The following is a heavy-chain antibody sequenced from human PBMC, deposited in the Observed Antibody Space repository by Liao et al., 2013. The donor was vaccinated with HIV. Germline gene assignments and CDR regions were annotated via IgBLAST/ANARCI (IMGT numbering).Heavy chain of an antibody. CDR3: ASSIIMVRGVHKLDY. CDR1: GGSVSTYY. J-gene: IGHJ4*02. Sequence: QVRLQESGPGLVQPSETLSLTCSVSGGSVSTYYWNWIRQPAGKGLEWIGRIESDGGTNYSPSLKSRVTISLDTSKNQFSLNLTSVTATDTAVYYCASSIIMVRGVHKLDYWGQGTLVTVSS. D-gene: IGHD3-10*01. V-gene: IGHV4-4*07. CDR2: IESDGGT.